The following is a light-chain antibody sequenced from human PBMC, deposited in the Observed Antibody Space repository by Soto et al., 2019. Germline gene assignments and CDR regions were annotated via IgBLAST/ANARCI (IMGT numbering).Light chain of an antibody. J-gene: IGLJ1*01. CDR3: SSYTMSSTTS. Sequence: QSALTQPASVSGSPGQSITISCTGTSNDIGVYNYVAWYQQYPGNAPKLIISEVTNRPSGISDRFSGSKSGNTASLTISGLQAGDEADYYCSSYTMSSTTSFGTGTKLTVL. CDR2: EVT. V-gene: IGLV2-14*01. CDR1: SNDIGVYNY.